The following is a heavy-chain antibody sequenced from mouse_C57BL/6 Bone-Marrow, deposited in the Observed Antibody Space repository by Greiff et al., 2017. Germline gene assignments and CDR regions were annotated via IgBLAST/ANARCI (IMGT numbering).Heavy chain of an antibody. CDR1: GFTFSDYY. V-gene: IGHV5-16*01. CDR2: INYDGSST. CDR3: AREWYYGSRSYWYFDV. Sequence: DVMLVESEGGLVQPGSSMKLSCTASGFTFSDYYMAWVRQVPEKGLEWVANINYDGSSTYYLDSLKSRFIISRENAKNILYLQMSSLKSEDTATYYCAREWYYGSRSYWYFDVWGTGTTVTVSS. J-gene: IGHJ1*03. D-gene: IGHD1-1*01.